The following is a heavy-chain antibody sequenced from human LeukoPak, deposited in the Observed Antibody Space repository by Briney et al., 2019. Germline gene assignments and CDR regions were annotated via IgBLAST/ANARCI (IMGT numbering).Heavy chain of an antibody. V-gene: IGHV1-18*01. J-gene: IGHJ6*02. CDR3: ARVLLWFGELSIYGMDV. CDR1: GYTFTNYG. D-gene: IGHD3-10*01. Sequence: ASVKVSCKTSGYTFTNYGISWVRQAPGQGLEWMGWISAYNGNTNYAQKLQGRVTMTADTSTSTAYMELRSLRSDDTAVYYCARVLLWFGELSIYGMDVWGQGTTVTVSS. CDR2: ISAYNGNT.